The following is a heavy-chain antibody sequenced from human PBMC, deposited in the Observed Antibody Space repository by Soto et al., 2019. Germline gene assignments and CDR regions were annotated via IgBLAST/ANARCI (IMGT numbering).Heavy chain of an antibody. V-gene: IGHV1-2*02. J-gene: IGHJ6*01. CDR3: ARIKWRLNYYKGMDV. Sequence: ASVKVSCKPSGYSFSDYFIQWVRQAPGQGLEWVAWINPKTAATNYAKKFQGRVSLTWDTSSTTAYMELTRLRPDDTAVYYCARIKWRLNYYKGMDVW. D-gene: IGHD3-10*01. CDR1: GYSFSDYF. CDR2: INPKTAAT.